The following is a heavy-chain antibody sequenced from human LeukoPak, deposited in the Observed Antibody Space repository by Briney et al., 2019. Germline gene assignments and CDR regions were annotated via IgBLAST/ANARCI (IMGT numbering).Heavy chain of an antibody. CDR1: GYTFTSYY. Sequence: GASVKVSCKASGYTFTSYYMHWVRQAPGQGLEWMGIINPSGGSTSYAQKFQGRVTTTADKSTSTAYMELSSLRSEDTAVYYCARAIRGSKIASRYYFYYMDVWGKGTTVTVSS. D-gene: IGHD3-10*01. CDR2: INPSGGST. J-gene: IGHJ6*03. V-gene: IGHV1-46*01. CDR3: ARAIRGSKIASRYYFYYMDV.